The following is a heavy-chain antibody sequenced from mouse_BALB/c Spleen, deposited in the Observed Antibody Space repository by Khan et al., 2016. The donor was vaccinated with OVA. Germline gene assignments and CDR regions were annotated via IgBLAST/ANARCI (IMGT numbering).Heavy chain of an antibody. Sequence: EVQLQESGPELMKPGASVNISCKASAYSFTSYYMHWVKQSHGKSLEWIGCIDPFNGGTTYNQKFKGRATLTVDKSSSTAYMHLSTLTSEYSAVYYCARRTLDYWGQGTSVTVSS. J-gene: IGHJ4*01. V-gene: IGHV1S135*01. CDR3: ARRTLDY. CDR2: IDPFNGGT. CDR1: AYSFTSYY.